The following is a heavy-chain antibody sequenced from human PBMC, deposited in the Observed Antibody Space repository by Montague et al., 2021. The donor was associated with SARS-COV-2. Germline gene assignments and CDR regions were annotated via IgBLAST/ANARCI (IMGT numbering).Heavy chain of an antibody. CDR3: ARLGFVELWLNLGWFDP. V-gene: IGHV4-4*02. D-gene: IGHD3-16*02. J-gene: IGHJ5*02. CDR2: IYHTGST. CDR1: GDSISTDNW. Sequence: SETLSLTCVVSGDSISTDNWWTWVRLPPGKGLEWVGEIYHTGSTKYKPSLKSRVTMPVDTSKNQFSLELRSVTAADTAVYYCARLGFVELWLNLGWFDPWGQGTLVTVSS.